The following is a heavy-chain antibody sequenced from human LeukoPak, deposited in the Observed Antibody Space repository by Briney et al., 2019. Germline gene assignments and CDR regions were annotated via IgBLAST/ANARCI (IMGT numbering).Heavy chain of an antibody. CDR1: GGSISSGGYY. J-gene: IGHJ4*02. V-gene: IGHV4-31*03. D-gene: IGHD3-3*01. CDR3: ARSEFGVVTSFDY. CDR2: IYYSGST. Sequence: SETLSLTCTVPGGSISSGGYYWSWIRQHPGKGLEWIGYIYYSGSTYYNPSLKSRVTISVDTSKNQFSLKLSSVTAADTAVYYCARSEFGVVTSFDYWGQGTLVTVSS.